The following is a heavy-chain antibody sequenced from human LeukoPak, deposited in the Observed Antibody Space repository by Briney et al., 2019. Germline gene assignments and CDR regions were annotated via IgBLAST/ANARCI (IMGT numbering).Heavy chain of an antibody. D-gene: IGHD3-22*01. CDR3: ARDHSSGYYIYDY. J-gene: IGHJ4*02. CDR1: GGSISSYY. CDR2: IYYTGST. V-gene: IGHV4-59*01. Sequence: SETLSLTCTVSGGSISSYYWTWIRQPPGKGLEWIGFIYYTGSTNYNPSLKSRVTISVDTSKSQFSLKLSSVTAADTAVYYCARDHSSGYYIYDYWGQGTLVTVSS.